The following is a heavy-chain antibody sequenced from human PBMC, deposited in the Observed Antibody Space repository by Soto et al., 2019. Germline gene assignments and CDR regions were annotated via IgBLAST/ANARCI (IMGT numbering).Heavy chain of an antibody. CDR1: GFTFSSYG. J-gene: IGHJ3*01. D-gene: IGHD6-13*01. CDR2: ISYDGSNK. Sequence: QVQLVESGGGVVQPGRSLRLSCAASGFTFSSYGMHWVRQAPGKGLEWVAVISYDGSNKYYADSVKGRFTISRDNSKNTLYLQMNSLRAEDTAVYYCANVAAAGTLWGQGTMVTVSS. V-gene: IGHV3-30*18. CDR3: ANVAAAGTL.